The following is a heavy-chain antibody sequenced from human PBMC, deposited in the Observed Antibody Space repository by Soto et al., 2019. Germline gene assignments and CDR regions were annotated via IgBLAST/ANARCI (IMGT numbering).Heavy chain of an antibody. Sequence: ASVKVSCKASGGTFSSYAISWVRQAPGQGLEWMGGIIPIFGTANYAQKFQGRVTITADESTSTAYMELSSLRSEDTAVYYCARGPYYYDSSGYYQLWGQGTLVTVSS. CDR1: GGTFSSYA. CDR2: IIPIFGTA. V-gene: IGHV1-69*13. D-gene: IGHD3-22*01. J-gene: IGHJ4*02. CDR3: ARGPYYYDSSGYYQL.